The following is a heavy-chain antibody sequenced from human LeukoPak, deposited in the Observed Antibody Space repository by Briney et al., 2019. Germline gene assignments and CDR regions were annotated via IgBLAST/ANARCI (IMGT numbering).Heavy chain of an antibody. CDR2: IIPIFGIE. D-gene: IGHD1-14*01. CDR3: ARAFAKTGKYYFDY. Sequence: SVKVSCKASGGTFSSYAISWVRQAPGQGLEWMGRIIPIFGIENYAQKFQGRVTITADKSTSTAYMELSSLRSEDTAVYYCARAFAKTGKYYFDYWGQGTLVTVSS. J-gene: IGHJ4*02. CDR1: GGTFSSYA. V-gene: IGHV1-69*04.